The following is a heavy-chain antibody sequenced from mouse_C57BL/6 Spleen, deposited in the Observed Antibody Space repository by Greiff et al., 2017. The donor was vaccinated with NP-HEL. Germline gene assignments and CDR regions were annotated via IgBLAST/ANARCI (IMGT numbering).Heavy chain of an antibody. CDR2: INPSTGGT. CDR3: ARGYDWYFDV. D-gene: IGHD2-2*01. CDR1: GYSFTGYY. V-gene: IGHV1-42*01. J-gene: IGHJ1*03. Sequence: EVQLQQSGPELVKPGASVKISCKASGYSFTGYYMNWVKQSPEKSLEWIGEINPSTGGTTYNQKFKAKATLTVDKSSSTAYMQLKSLTSEDSAVYYCARGYDWYFDVWGTGTTVTVSS.